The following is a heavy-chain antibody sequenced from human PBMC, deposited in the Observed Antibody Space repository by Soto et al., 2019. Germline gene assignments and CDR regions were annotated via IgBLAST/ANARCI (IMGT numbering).Heavy chain of an antibody. CDR3: ARDSGAALYGEDALDI. J-gene: IGHJ3*02. CDR1: GYSFSGYD. V-gene: IGHV1-18*04. Sequence: QGKLVQSGPEVKKPGASVKVSCTASGYSFSGYDITWVRQAPGQGLEWLGWVSTSIRSTMSAEKLQGRLTMTTDRPTTTVYMELRGLTSDDTAVYYCARDSGAALYGEDALDIWGQGTMVSVSS. CDR2: VSTSIRST. D-gene: IGHD3-10*01.